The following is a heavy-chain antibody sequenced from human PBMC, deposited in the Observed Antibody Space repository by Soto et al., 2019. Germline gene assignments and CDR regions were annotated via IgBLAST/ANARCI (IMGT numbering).Heavy chain of an antibody. Sequence: GESLKISCKGSGYSFTSYWIGWVRQMPGKGLEWMGIIYPGDSDTRYSPSFQGQVTISADKSISTAYLQWSSLKASDTAMYYCARSVEGYCSSTSCYDSIWFDPWGQGTLVTVSS. CDR2: IYPGDSDT. V-gene: IGHV5-51*01. CDR1: GYSFTSYW. D-gene: IGHD2-2*01. J-gene: IGHJ5*02. CDR3: ARSVEGYCSSTSCYDSIWFDP.